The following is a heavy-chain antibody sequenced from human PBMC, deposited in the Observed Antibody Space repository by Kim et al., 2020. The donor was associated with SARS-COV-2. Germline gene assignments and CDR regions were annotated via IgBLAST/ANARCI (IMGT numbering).Heavy chain of an antibody. V-gene: IGHV3-23*01. CDR3: AKGHTETIGGIDY. CDR2: ISDSGGIT. D-gene: IGHD1-26*01. J-gene: IGHJ4*02. Sequence: GGSLRLSCAASGFTFSNYAMSWVRQAPGMGLEWVSCISDSGGITYYADSVKGRFTFSRDNSKNTLYLQMTSLRAEDTALYYCAKGHTETIGGIDYWGQGTLVTVSS. CDR1: GFTFSNYA.